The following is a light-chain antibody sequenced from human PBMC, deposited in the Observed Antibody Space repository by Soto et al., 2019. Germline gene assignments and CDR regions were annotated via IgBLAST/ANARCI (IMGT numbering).Light chain of an antibody. V-gene: IGLV2-14*01. Sequence: QSALTQPASVSGSPGQSITISCTGTSSDVGGYNYVSWYQQHPGKAPKLMIYEVRNRPSGVSNRFSGSKSGYTASLTISGLQAEDEADYYCSSYTGSNTGVFGGGTKLTVL. J-gene: IGLJ3*02. CDR1: SSDVGGYNY. CDR2: EVR. CDR3: SSYTGSNTGV.